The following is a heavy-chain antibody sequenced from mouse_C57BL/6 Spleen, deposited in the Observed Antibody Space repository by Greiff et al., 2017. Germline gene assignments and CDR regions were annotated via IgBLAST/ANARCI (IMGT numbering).Heavy chain of an antibody. CDR3: TRAGKDYAMDD. V-gene: IGHV1-82*01. Sequence: QVQLQQSGPELVKPGASVKISCKASGYAFSSSWMNWVKQRPGKGLEWIGRIYPGDGDTNYNGKFKGKATLTADKSSSTAYMQLSSLTSEDSAVYCCTRAGKDYAMDDWGQGTSVTVSS. J-gene: IGHJ4*01. D-gene: IGHD6-1*01. CDR1: GYAFSSSW. CDR2: IYPGDGDT.